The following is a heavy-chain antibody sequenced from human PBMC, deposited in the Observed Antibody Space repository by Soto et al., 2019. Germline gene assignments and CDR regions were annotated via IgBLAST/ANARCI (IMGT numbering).Heavy chain of an antibody. CDR2: IGGSDGST. J-gene: IGHJ4*02. Sequence: PGGSLRLSCAASGFIFSSYVMTWVRQAPGKGLEWVSGIGGSDGSTYYSDSVKGRFTISRDNSKNTLYLQMNSLSTEDTAVYYCAKLWSGTQFDYWGQGTLVTVSS. V-gene: IGHV3-23*01. D-gene: IGHD3-3*01. CDR3: AKLWSGTQFDY. CDR1: GFIFSSYV.